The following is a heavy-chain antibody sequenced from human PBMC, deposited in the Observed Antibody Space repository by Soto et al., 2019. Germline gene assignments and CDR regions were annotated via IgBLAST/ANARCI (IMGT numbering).Heavy chain of an antibody. J-gene: IGHJ4*02. CDR1: GGTFSSYA. V-gene: IGHV1-69*13. D-gene: IGHD3-9*01. Sequence: SVKVSCKASGGTFSSYAISWVRQAPGQGLEWMGGIIPIFGTANYAQKFQGRVTITADESTSTAYMELSSLRSEETAVYYCARGIRYHGGGDYWGQGTLVTVSS. CDR3: ARGIRYHGGGDY. CDR2: IIPIFGTA.